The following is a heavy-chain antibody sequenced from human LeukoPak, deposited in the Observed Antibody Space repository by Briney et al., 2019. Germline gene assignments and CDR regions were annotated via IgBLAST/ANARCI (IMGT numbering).Heavy chain of an antibody. Sequence: PGGSLRLSCAASGFTFSTYDMHWVRQAPGTGLEYVSAITSDGERTYYANSVKDRFIISRDNSKNTLYLQMGSLRGEDMAVYYCARAGFGVYEGSWGHGALVTVSS. J-gene: IGHJ5*01. CDR3: ARAGFGVYEGS. CDR2: ITSDGERT. CDR1: GFTFSTYD. V-gene: IGHV3-64*01. D-gene: IGHD5/OR15-5a*01.